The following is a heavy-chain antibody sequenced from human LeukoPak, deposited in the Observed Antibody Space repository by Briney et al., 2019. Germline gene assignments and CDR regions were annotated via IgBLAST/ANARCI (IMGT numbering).Heavy chain of an antibody. CDR1: GGSISSYY. J-gene: IGHJ6*02. Sequence: PSETLSLTCTVSGGSISSYYWSWIRQPPGKGLEWIGYIYYSGSTNYNPSLKNRVTISVDTSKNQFSLKLSSVTAADTAVYYCAATYGSGSSGYYYGMDVWGQGTTVTVSS. D-gene: IGHD3-10*01. CDR2: IYYSGST. CDR3: AATYGSGSSGYYYGMDV. V-gene: IGHV4-59*08.